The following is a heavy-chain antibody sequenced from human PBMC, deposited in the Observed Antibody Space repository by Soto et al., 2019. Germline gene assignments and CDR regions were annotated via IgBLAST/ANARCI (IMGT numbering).Heavy chain of an antibody. D-gene: IGHD4-4*01. J-gene: IGHJ6*02. V-gene: IGHV3-48*03. CDR1: GFTFSSYE. CDR3: ARTTTVTHYGMDV. Sequence: TGGSLRLSCAASGFTFSSYEMNWVRQAPGKGLEWVSYISSSGSTIYYADSVKGRFTISRDNAKNSLYLQMNSLRAEDTAVYYCARTTTVTHYGMDVWGQGTTVTVSS. CDR2: ISSSGSTI.